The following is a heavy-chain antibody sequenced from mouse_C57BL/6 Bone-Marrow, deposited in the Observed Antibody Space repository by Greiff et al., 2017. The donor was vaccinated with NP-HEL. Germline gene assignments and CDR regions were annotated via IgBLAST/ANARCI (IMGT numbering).Heavy chain of an antibody. Sequence: VHVKQSGAELVKPGASVKLSCTASGFNITDYYMHWVKQRTEQGLEWIGRIDPEDGETNYAPKFQGKATITADTSSNTAYLQLSSLTSEDTAVYYCARGYYGSSPLDCWGQGTTLTVSS. J-gene: IGHJ2*01. V-gene: IGHV14-2*01. CDR2: IDPEDGET. D-gene: IGHD1-1*01. CDR1: GFNITDYY. CDR3: ARGYYGSSPLDC.